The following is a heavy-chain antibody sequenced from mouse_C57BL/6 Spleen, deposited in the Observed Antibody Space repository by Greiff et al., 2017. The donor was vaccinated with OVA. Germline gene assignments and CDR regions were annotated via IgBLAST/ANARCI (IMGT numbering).Heavy chain of an antibody. CDR1: GYSFTDYN. D-gene: IGHD2-4*01. CDR2: INPNYGTT. Sequence: VQLKESGPELVKPGASVKISCKASGYSFTDYNMNWVKQSNGKSLEWIGVINPNYGTTSYNQKFKGKATLTVDQSSSTAYMQLNSLTSEDAAVYYCAGIYYEAWCAYWGQGTLVTVSA. J-gene: IGHJ3*01. CDR3: AGIYYEAWCAY. V-gene: IGHV1-39*01.